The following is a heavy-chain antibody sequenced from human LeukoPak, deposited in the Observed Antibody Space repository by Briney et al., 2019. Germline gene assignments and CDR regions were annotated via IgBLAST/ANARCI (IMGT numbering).Heavy chain of an antibody. J-gene: IGHJ3*02. V-gene: IGHV3-7*01. CDR1: GFTFSSYW. CDR2: IKQDGSEK. CDR3: ARDLRYFDWLPDAFDI. D-gene: IGHD3-9*01. Sequence: GGSLRLSCAASGFTFSSYWMSRVRQAPGKGLEWVANIKQDGSEKYYVDSVKGRFTISRDNAKNSLYLQMNSLRAEDTAVYYCARDLRYFDWLPDAFDIWGQGTMVTVSS.